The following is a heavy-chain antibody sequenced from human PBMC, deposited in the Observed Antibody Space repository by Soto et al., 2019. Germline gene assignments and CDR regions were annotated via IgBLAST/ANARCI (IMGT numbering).Heavy chain of an antibody. J-gene: IGHJ4*02. Sequence: GASVKVSCKSSGDTFTSYYMHWVRQAPGQGLEWMGIINPGGGSTSYAQKFQGRVTMTRDTSTSTVYMELSSLRSEDTAVYYCARPKDPITMVRGIIYDYWGQGTLVTSPQ. CDR2: INPGGGST. CDR3: ARPKDPITMVRGIIYDY. D-gene: IGHD3-10*01. V-gene: IGHV1-46*01. CDR1: GDTFTSYY.